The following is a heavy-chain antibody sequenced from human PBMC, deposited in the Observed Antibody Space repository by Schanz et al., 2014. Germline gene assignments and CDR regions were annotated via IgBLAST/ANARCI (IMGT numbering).Heavy chain of an antibody. J-gene: IGHJ4*02. CDR2: IWYDGSNK. CDR3: AKDLISGWSGFDY. V-gene: IGHV3-33*06. Sequence: VQLVESGGGLVQPGGSLRLSCAASGFTFSNHGMHWVRQSPGKGLEWVAIIWYDGSNKYYADSVKGRFTISRDNSKNTLYLLMNSLRAEDTAVYYCAKDLISGWSGFDYWGQGTLVNVSS. D-gene: IGHD6-19*01. CDR1: GFTFSNHG.